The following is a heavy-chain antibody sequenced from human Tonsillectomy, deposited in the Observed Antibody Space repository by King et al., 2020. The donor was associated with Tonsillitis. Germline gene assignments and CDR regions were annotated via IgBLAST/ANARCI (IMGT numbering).Heavy chain of an antibody. CDR2: ITTNTEDR. CDR1: GYSFTKYA. J-gene: IGHJ4*02. D-gene: IGHD2-2*01. Sequence: QLVQSGSELKKPGASVKLSCKASGYSFTKYAINWVRQAPGQGLEWMGWITTNTEDRTYAQGFRGRFVFSLDTSVNTAYLQISSLKADDTAIYYCAREECSNTSCYARFDSWGQGSLVTVSS. CDR3: AREECSNTSCYARFDS. V-gene: IGHV7-4-1*02.